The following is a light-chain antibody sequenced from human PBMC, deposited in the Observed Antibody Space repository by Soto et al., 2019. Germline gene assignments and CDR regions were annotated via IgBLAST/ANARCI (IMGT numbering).Light chain of an antibody. CDR2: DVS. CDR1: ISDVGGYNY. Sequence: QSVLTQPASVSGSPGQSITISCTGTISDVGGYNYVSCYQQHTGKAPKLMIYDVSNRPSGVSTRFSGSKSGNTASLTISGLQSEDEDDYYCSSYTSSSTVVFGGGTKLTFL. V-gene: IGLV2-14*01. J-gene: IGLJ2*01. CDR3: SSYTSSSTVV.